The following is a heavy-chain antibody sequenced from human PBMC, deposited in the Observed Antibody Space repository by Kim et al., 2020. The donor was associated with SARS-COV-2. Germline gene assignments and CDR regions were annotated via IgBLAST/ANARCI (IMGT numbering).Heavy chain of an antibody. J-gene: IGHJ6*03. Sequence: ASVKVSCKASGYTFTGYYMHWVRQAPGQGLEWMGRINPNSGGTNYAQKFQGRVTMTRDTSISTAYMELSRLRSDDTAVYYCAREPPYYDILTGYPTDYYYYYMDVWRKGTTVTVSS. D-gene: IGHD3-9*01. CDR1: GYTFTGYY. CDR3: AREPPYYDILTGYPTDYYYYYMDV. CDR2: INPNSGGT. V-gene: IGHV1-2*06.